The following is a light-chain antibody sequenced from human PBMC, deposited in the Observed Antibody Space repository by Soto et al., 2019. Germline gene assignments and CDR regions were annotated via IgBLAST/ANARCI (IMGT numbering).Light chain of an antibody. CDR3: LQHNVFPRT. CDR1: QAIRND. CDR2: GSS. J-gene: IGKJ1*01. V-gene: IGKV1-17*01. Sequence: DIQMTHSPSSLSASVGDRVTITCRASQAIRNDLAWYQQKPGRAPKRLIYGSSSLQSGVPSRFSGSASGTEFTLTIIILQPEDCSNYYCLQHNVFPRTFGQGTKVDIK.